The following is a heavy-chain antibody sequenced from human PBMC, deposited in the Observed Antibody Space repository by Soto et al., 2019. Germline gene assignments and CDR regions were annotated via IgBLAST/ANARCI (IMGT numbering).Heavy chain of an antibody. CDR1: DASVSRRNS. D-gene: IGHD3-10*01. V-gene: IGHV4-4*02. CDR2: IYHSGSI. Sequence: PLVTLYRTCIVSDASVSRRNSSTWFRQTPGKGLEWIGEIYHSGSINHNPSLKSRVTMSVDKSNNQFSLKMTSVTAADTAVYYCASKFGELLADAFDIWGQGTVVT. CDR3: ASKFGELLADAFDI. J-gene: IGHJ3*02.